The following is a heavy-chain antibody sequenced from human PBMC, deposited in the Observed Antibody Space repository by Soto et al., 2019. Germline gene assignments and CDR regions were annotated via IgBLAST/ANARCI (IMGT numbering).Heavy chain of an antibody. CDR3: ARALPPPFFDY. V-gene: IGHV4-59*01. CDR2: IYYSGST. J-gene: IGHJ4*02. D-gene: IGHD1-26*01. Sequence: SETLSLTCTVSGGSISSYYWSWIRQPPGKGLEWIGYIYYSGSTNYNPSLKSRVTISVDTSKNQFSLKLSSVTAADTAVYYCARALPPPFFDYWGQGTLVTVSS. CDR1: GGSISSYY.